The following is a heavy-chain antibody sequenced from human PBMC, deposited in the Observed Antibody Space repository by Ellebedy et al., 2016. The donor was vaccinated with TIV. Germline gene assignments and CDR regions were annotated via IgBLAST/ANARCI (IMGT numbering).Heavy chain of an antibody. CDR2: IKQDGSEK. CDR3: WCRGSLVRGVSDEYYMDV. CDR1: GFTFNNYW. V-gene: IGHV3-7*01. Sequence: PGGSLRLSCAASGFTFNNYWMTWVRQAPGKGLEWVANIKQDGSEKYYVDSVEGRFTISRDNAKNSVFLQMSSLRVDATAVYHCWCRGSLVRGVSDEYYMDVWGKGTTVTVSS. J-gene: IGHJ6*03. D-gene: IGHD3-10*01.